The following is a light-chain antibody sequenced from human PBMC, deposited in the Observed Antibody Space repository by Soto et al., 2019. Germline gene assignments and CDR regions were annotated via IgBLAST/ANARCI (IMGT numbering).Light chain of an antibody. J-gene: IGKJ2*01. CDR2: WAS. V-gene: IGKV4-1*01. CDR3: QQYYSTPPL. CDR1: QSVLYSSNHKNY. Sequence: DIVMTQSPDSLAVSLGERATINCKSSQSVLYSSNHKNYLAWYQQKPGQPPKLLIYWASTRESGVPDRFSGSGSGTDFTLTISSLQAEDVAVYYCQQYYSTPPLFGQGTKLEIK.